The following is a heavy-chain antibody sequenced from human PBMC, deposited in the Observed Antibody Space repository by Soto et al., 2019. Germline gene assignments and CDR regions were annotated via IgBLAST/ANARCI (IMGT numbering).Heavy chain of an antibody. CDR3: ARGPDIVVVPAAEVDY. D-gene: IGHD2-2*01. CDR2: INPNSGGT. Sequence: ASVKVSCKASGCTFTGYYMHWVRQAPGQGLEWMGWINPNSGGTNYAQKFQGRVTMTRDTSISTAYMELSRLRSDDTAVYYCARGPDIVVVPAAEVDYWGQGTLVTVSS. CDR1: GCTFTGYY. V-gene: IGHV1-2*02. J-gene: IGHJ4*02.